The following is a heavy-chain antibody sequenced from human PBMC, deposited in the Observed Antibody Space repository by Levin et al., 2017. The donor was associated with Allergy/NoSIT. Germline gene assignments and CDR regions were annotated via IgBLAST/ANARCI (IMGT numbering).Heavy chain of an antibody. Sequence: GGSLRLSCAASGYTFSSYAIHWVRQAPGKGLEWVAVISYDGSTTYYSDSVKGRFIISRDNSKNTLYLQMNSLRAEDTAVYYCARADSSSDHDYWGQGTMLTVSS. CDR3: ARADSSSDHDY. CDR1: GYTFSSYA. J-gene: IGHJ4*02. D-gene: IGHD3-22*01. V-gene: IGHV3-30-3*01. CDR2: ISYDGSTT.